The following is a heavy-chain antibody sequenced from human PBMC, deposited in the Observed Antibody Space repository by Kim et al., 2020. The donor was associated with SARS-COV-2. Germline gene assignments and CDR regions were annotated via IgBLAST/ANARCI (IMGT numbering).Heavy chain of an antibody. CDR3: ARGRRPRPQGIAVAGTFYWFDP. CDR1: GFTFSSYS. V-gene: IGHV3-48*02. Sequence: GGSLRLSCAASGFTFSSYSMNWVRQAPGKGLEWVSYISSSSSTIYYADSVKGRFTISRDNAKNSLYLQMNSLRDEDTAVYYCARGRRPRPQGIAVAGTFYWFDPWGQGTLVTVSS. D-gene: IGHD6-19*01. CDR2: ISSSSSTI. J-gene: IGHJ5*02.